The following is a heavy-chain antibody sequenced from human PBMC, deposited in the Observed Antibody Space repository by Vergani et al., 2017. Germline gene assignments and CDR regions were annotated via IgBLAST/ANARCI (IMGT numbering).Heavy chain of an antibody. V-gene: IGHV7-4-1*02. J-gene: IGHJ4*02. D-gene: IGHD6-19*01. Sequence: QVQLVQSGSELKKPGASVKVSCKASGYTLSRYIIYWLRQAPGQWLEWMGWINTNTGNPAYAQGFRGRFVFSLDTSVNTAYLQINNLKSDDTAVYYCAKDTLGAVYFDYWGQETLVTDSS. CDR3: AKDTLGAVYFDY. CDR1: GYTLSRYI. CDR2: INTNTGNP.